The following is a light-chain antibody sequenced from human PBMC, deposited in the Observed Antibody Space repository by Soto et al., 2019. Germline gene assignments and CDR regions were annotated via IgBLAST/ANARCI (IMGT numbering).Light chain of an antibody. Sequence: EIVMPQSPSTLSVSPGERATLSCRASQSVSNTLAWYHQKPCQAPRLLIYHASTRATGIPARFSGSGSGTEFTLTIRRLQAVDFAVYYCQQYLKWPLTFGGGTKVELK. CDR3: QQYLKWPLT. J-gene: IGKJ4*01. V-gene: IGKV3-15*01. CDR1: QSVSNT. CDR2: HAS.